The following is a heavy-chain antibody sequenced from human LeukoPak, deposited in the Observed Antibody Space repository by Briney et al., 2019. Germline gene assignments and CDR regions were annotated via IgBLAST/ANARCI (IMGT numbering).Heavy chain of an antibody. D-gene: IGHD4-17*01. Sequence: GGSLRLSCVASGITFRNYAVTWVRQAPGKGLEWVSSITGSGDTRRYADSVKGRFTISRDNSVDTLYLQMNSLSAEDTAIYYCGKDPNGDYIGAFDFWGRGTMVTVSS. J-gene: IGHJ3*01. CDR3: GKDPNGDYIGAFDF. V-gene: IGHV3-23*01. CDR2: ITGSGDTR. CDR1: GITFRNYA.